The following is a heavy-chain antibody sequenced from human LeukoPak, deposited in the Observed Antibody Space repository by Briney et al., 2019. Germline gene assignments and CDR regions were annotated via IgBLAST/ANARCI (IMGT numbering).Heavy chain of an antibody. CDR3: ARGLQPPVLYGMDV. CDR2: IWYDGSKK. J-gene: IGHJ6*02. D-gene: IGHD4-11*01. Sequence: TLSLTCAVSGGSISSSNWWSWVRQPPGKGLEWVALIWYDGSKKYYADSVKGRFTVSRDNSENTLYLQMNSLRADNTAVYYCARGLQPPVLYGMDVWGQGTTVTVSS. V-gene: IGHV3-33*08. CDR1: GGSISSSNW.